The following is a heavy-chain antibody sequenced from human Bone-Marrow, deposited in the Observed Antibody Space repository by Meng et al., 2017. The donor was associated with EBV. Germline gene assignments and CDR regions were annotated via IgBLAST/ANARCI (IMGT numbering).Heavy chain of an antibody. Sequence: QGQLVQAGAEVKKPGAPVKVSCKASGYTFTTYTIHWVRQAPGQRLEWMGWINPGNGNTEYSQKFQGRLTFTRDTSASTAYMELSSLRSEDTAIYYCARGYYDSSGSYDWFDPWGQGTLVTVSS. V-gene: IGHV1-3*01. D-gene: IGHD3-22*01. CDR3: ARGYYDSSGSYDWFDP. CDR2: INPGNGNT. J-gene: IGHJ5*02. CDR1: GYTFTTYT.